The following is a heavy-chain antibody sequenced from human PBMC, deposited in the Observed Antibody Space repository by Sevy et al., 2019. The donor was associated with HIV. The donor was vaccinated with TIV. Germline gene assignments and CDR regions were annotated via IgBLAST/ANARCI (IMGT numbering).Heavy chain of an antibody. CDR2: IIPIFGTA. CDR3: AAYKDCSSTSCYAQFRYYFDY. D-gene: IGHD2-2*01. Sequence: ASVKVSCKASGGTFISYPISWVRQAPGQGLEWMGGIIPIFGTAIYAQKFQGRVTVTADKSTSTAYMELSSLRSEDTAVYYCAAYKDCSSTSCYAQFRYYFDYWGQGTLVTVSS. V-gene: IGHV1-69*06. J-gene: IGHJ4*02. CDR1: GGTFISYP.